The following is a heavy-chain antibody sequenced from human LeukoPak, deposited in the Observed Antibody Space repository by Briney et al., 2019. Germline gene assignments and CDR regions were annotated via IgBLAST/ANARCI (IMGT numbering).Heavy chain of an antibody. V-gene: IGHV1-2*02. CDR2: INPNSGGT. CDR3: ARFSSSWYYLG. D-gene: IGHD6-13*01. CDR1: GYTFTGYY. J-gene: IGHJ4*02. Sequence: ASVNVSCKASGYTFTGYYMHWVRQAPGQGLEWMGWINPNSGGTNYAQKFQGRVTMTRDTSISTAYMELSRLRPDDTAVYYCARFSSSWYYLGWGQGTLVTVSS.